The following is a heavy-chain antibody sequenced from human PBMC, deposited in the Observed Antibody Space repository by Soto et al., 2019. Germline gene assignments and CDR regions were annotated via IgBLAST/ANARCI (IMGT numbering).Heavy chain of an antibody. D-gene: IGHD3-16*02. CDR1: GDTDTNYV. CDR3: EAEMTFGKLSVV. J-gene: IGHJ6*02. V-gene: IGHV1-69*01. Sequence: QVQLMQSGAEVKKPGSSVKVSCKASGDTDTNYVISWVRQAPGQGLEWMGGIFPKFGTTYSAQKLQDRLTITADESTSTVYMQLSSLRLDDTAVYYCEAEMTFGKLSVVWGQGTTVTVSS. CDR2: IFPKFGTT.